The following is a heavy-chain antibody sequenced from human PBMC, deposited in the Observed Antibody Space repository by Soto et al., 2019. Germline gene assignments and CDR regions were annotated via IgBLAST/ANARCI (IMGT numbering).Heavy chain of an antibody. J-gene: IGHJ4*02. CDR3: ARAPYDFWSGYPSHFDY. Sequence: QVQLVESGGGVVQPGRSLRLSCAASGFTFSSYGMHWVRQAPGKGLEWVAVIWYDGSNKYYADSVKGRFTISRDNSKNTLYLQMHSLRAEDTAVYYCARAPYDFWSGYPSHFDYWGQGTLVTVSS. CDR1: GFTFSSYG. V-gene: IGHV3-33*01. CDR2: IWYDGSNK. D-gene: IGHD3-3*01.